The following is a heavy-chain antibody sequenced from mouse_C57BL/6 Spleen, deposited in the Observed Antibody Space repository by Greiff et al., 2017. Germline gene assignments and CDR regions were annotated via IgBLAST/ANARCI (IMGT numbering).Heavy chain of an antibody. J-gene: IGHJ2*01. CDR1: GFNIKDDY. CDR3: TTPIYYGY. Sequence: EVQLQQSGAELVRPGASVKLSCTASGFNIKDDYMHWVKQRPEQGLEWIGWIDPENGDTEYASKFQGKATITADTSSNTAYLQLSSLTSEDTAVYYCTTPIYYGYWGQGTTLTVSS. V-gene: IGHV14-4*01. CDR2: IDPENGDT.